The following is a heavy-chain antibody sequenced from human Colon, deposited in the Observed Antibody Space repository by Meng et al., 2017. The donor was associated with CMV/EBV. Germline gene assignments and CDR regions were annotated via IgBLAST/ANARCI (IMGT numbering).Heavy chain of an antibody. Sequence: GGSLRLSCAASGLSTSNILWVRQAPGRGLEWVSSISPTSTNIFYADSVRGRFSVSRDNAQNSVYLQMNSLRAEDTAMYFCARDPKVMDTTLATGFWGQGTLVTVSS. J-gene: IGHJ4*02. V-gene: IGHV3-21*01. CDR1: GLSTSN. D-gene: IGHD5-18*01. CDR2: ISPTSTNI. CDR3: ARDPKVMDTTLATGF.